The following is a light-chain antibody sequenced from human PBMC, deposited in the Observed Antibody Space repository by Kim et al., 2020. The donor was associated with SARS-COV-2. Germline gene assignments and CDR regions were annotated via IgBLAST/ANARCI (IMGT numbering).Light chain of an antibody. J-gene: IGKJ2*03. Sequence: PGEKTPPPCRASRRGMRNFAGYQQKPGQAPRRLIYGATTRGTGIPARFSGSGAWAEVTPPISSLLPEEFAVFYWQQYKSWPPLNSFGQGTKLEI. CDR3: QQYKSWPPLNS. V-gene: IGKV3-15*01. CDR2: GAT. CDR1: RRGMRN.